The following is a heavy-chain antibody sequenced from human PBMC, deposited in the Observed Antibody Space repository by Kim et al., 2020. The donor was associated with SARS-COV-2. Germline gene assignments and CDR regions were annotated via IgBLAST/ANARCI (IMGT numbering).Heavy chain of an antibody. Sequence: SETLSLTCTVSGGSISSSSYYWGWIRQPPGKGLEWIGSIYYSGSTYYNPSLKSRVTISVDTSKNQFSLKLSSVTAADTAVYYCARLIYDFWSGYYFGYFDLWGRGTLVTVSS. J-gene: IGHJ2*01. CDR2: IYYSGST. D-gene: IGHD3-3*01. CDR1: GGSISSSSYY. CDR3: ARLIYDFWSGYYFGYFDL. V-gene: IGHV4-39*01.